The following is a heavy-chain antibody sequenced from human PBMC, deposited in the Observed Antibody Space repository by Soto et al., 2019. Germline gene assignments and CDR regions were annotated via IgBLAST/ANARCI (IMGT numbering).Heavy chain of an antibody. V-gene: IGHV3-21*01. Sequence: GGSLRLSCAASGFTFSSYSMNWVRQAPGKGLEWVSSISSSSSYIYYADSVKGRFTISRDNAKNSLYLQMNSLRAEDTAVYYCARAAVGAATRLGIAEYFQHWGQGTLVTVSS. CDR3: ARAAVGAATRLGIAEYFQH. CDR1: GFTFSSYS. J-gene: IGHJ1*01. D-gene: IGHD2-15*01. CDR2: ISSSSSYI.